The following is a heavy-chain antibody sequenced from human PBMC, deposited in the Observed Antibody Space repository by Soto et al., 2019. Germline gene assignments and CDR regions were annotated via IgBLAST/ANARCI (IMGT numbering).Heavy chain of an antibody. D-gene: IGHD6-13*01. V-gene: IGHV3-23*01. CDR3: AKDGGYSSSWYDY. J-gene: IGHJ4*02. Sequence: GGSLRLSCAVSGFTFSTYAMSWVRHAPGKGLEWVSAISGSGGSTYYADTVKGRFTISRDNSKNTLYLQVNSLRAEDTAVYYCAKDGGYSSSWYDYWGQGTLVTVSS. CDR1: GFTFSTYA. CDR2: ISGSGGST.